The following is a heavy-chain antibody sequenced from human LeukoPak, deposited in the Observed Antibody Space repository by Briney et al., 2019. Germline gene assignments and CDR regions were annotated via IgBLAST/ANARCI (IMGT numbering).Heavy chain of an antibody. D-gene: IGHD3-22*01. CDR1: GYTFTGYY. CDR3: ARVRYYYDSSGQGYYFDY. CDR2: INPNSGGT. J-gene: IGHJ4*02. Sequence: ASVKVSCKASGYTFTGYYMHWVRQAPGQGLEWMGRINPNSGGTNYAQKLQGRVTMTRDTSISTDYMELSRLRSDDTAVYYCARVRYYYDSSGQGYYFDYWGQGTLVTVSS. V-gene: IGHV1-2*06.